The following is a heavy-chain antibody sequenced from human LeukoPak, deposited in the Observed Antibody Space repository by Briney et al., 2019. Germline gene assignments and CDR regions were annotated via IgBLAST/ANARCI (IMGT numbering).Heavy chain of an antibody. Sequence: PGGSLRLSCAASGFTFSSYVMHWVRQAPGKGLEWVAVISYDGSNKYYADSVKGRFTISRDNSKNTLYLQMNSLRAEDTAVYYCARERVPYYDILTGNWYFDLWGRGTLVTVSS. CDR2: ISYDGSNK. D-gene: IGHD3-9*01. CDR1: GFTFSSYV. CDR3: ARERVPYYDILTGNWYFDL. J-gene: IGHJ2*01. V-gene: IGHV3-30*04.